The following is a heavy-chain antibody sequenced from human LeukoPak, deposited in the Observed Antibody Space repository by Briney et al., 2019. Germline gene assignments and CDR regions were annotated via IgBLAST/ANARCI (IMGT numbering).Heavy chain of an antibody. CDR3: ARPHREWELLLSYYYGMDV. D-gene: IGHD1-26*01. V-gene: IGHV3-21*01. Sequence: GGSLRLSCAASGFTFSSYSMNWVRQAPGKGLEWVSSISSSSSYIYYADSVKGRFTISRDNAKNSLYLQMNSLRAEDTAVYYCARPHREWELLLSYYYGMDVWGQGTTVTVSS. J-gene: IGHJ6*02. CDR1: GFTFSSYS. CDR2: ISSSSSYI.